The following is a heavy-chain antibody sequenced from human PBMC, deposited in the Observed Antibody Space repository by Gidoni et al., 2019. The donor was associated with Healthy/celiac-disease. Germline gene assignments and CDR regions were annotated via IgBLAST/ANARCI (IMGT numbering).Heavy chain of an antibody. CDR3: AKATAEYYYDSSGNYGMDV. Sequence: EVQLVESGGGVVQPGGSLRRSWEAAGITCDEYAMHWVRQAPGKGLGWVSLISGDGCSTYYADSVKGRFTISRDNSKNSLYLQMNSLRTEDTALYYCAKATAEYYYDSSGNYGMDVWGQGTTVTVSS. CDR1: GITCDEYA. J-gene: IGHJ6*02. CDR2: ISGDGCST. D-gene: IGHD3-22*01. V-gene: IGHV3-43*02.